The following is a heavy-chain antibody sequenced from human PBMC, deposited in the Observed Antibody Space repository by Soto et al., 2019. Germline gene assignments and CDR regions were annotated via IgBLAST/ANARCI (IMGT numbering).Heavy chain of an antibody. CDR2: IYYSGST. CDR3: ARYSRDGYNLYY. D-gene: IGHD5-12*01. V-gene: IGHV4-61*01. CDR1: GGSVSSGSYY. Sequence: QVQLQESGPGLVKPSETLSLTCTVPGGSVSSGSYYWSWIRQPPGKGLEWIGYIYYSGSTNYNPSLKSRVTISVDTSKNQFSLKLSSVTAADTAMYYCARYSRDGYNLYYWGQGTLVTVSS. J-gene: IGHJ4*02.